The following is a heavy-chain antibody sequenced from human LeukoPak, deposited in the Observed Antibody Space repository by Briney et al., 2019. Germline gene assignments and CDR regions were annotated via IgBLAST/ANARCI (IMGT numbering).Heavy chain of an antibody. D-gene: IGHD1-26*01. V-gene: IGHV4-59*08. CDR2: VYYGGST. CDR3: ARHGGGGESYPRVFDY. Sequence: SETLSLTCTDSRGSISPYYWSWIRQPPGKGLEWVGYVYYGGSTNYNPSLNSRVTISVDTSKNQFSLKLSSMTAADTAVYYCARHGGGGESYPRVFDYWGRGNLVTVSS. J-gene: IGHJ4*02. CDR1: RGSISPYY.